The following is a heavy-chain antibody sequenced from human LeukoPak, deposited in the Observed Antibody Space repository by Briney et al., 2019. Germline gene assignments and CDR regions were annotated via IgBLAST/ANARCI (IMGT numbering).Heavy chain of an antibody. D-gene: IGHD6-13*01. CDR3: ARGRVSSSTWYSTYYYYFYMDV. CDR2: VDRTGST. V-gene: IGHV4-59*01. Sequence: SETLSLTCTVSDDSITMYYWTWIRQPPGKGLEWIGYVDRTGSTKFNPSLNGRVSISRDTSNNFFSLRLRSVTAADTAVYFCARGRVSSSTWYSTYYYYFYMDVWGKGTTVTVSS. J-gene: IGHJ6*03. CDR1: DDSITMYY.